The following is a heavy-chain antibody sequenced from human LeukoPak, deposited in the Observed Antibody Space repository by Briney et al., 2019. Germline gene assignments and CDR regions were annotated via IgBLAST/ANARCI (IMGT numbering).Heavy chain of an antibody. J-gene: IGHJ4*02. D-gene: IGHD5-18*01. CDR3: ARDLGSKRGYSYGQGY. Sequence: GGSLRLSCDASGFTFSSYSMNWVRQAPGKGLEWVSSISSSSSYIYYADSVKGRFTISRDNAKNSLYLQMNSLRAEDTAVYYCARDLGSKRGYSYGQGYWGQGTLVTVSS. CDR1: GFTFSSYS. CDR2: ISSSSSYI. V-gene: IGHV3-21*01.